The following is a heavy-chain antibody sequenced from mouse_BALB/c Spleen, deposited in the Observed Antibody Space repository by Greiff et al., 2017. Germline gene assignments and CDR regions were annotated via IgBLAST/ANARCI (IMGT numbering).Heavy chain of an antibody. CDR3: ARQYYGSSYSYYFDY. Sequence: EVKLMESGGDLVKPGGSLKLSCAASGFTFSSYGMSWVRQTPDKRLEWVATISSGGSYTYYPDSVKGRFTISRDNAKNTLYLQMSSLKSEDTAMYYCARQYYGSSYSYYFDYWGQGTTLTVSS. D-gene: IGHD1-1*01. CDR1: GFTFSSYG. V-gene: IGHV5-6*01. J-gene: IGHJ2*01. CDR2: ISSGGSYT.